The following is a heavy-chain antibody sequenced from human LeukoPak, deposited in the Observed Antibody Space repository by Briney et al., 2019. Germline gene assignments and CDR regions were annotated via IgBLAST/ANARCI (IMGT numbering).Heavy chain of an antibody. D-gene: IGHD1-1*01. J-gene: IGHJ4*02. Sequence: ASVKVSCKASGYTFTHYRLHWVRQAHGQGLEWMGWVNLDSGATNYQQNFQGRVTMTRDTSISTVYMELSRLRSDDTAVYYCARENWYSDYWGQGTLVTVSS. CDR3: ARENWYSDY. V-gene: IGHV1-2*02. CDR2: VNLDSGAT. CDR1: GYTFTHYR.